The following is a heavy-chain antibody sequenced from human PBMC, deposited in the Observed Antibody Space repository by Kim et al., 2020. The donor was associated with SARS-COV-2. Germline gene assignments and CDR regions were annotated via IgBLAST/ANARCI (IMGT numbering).Heavy chain of an antibody. CDR3: ARTRWLRGRFDP. Sequence: SETLSLTCTVSGGSISSSSYYWGWIRQPPGKGLEWIGSIYYSGSTYYNPSLKSRVTISVDTSKNQFSLKLSSVTAADTAVYYCARTRWLRGRFDPWGQGTLVTVSS. D-gene: IGHD3-22*01. V-gene: IGHV4-39*01. CDR1: GGSISSSSYY. CDR2: IYYSGST. J-gene: IGHJ5*02.